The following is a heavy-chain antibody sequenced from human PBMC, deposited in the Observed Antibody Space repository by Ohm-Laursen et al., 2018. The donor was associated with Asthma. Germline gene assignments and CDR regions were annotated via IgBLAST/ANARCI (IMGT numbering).Heavy chain of an antibody. Sequence: SLRLSCTASGFTFSNAWMSWVRQAPGKGLEWVGRIKSKTDGGTTDYAAPVKGRFTTSRDDSKNTLYLQMNSLKTEDTAVYYCTTGLWFGGYYFDYWGQGTLVTVSS. D-gene: IGHD3-10*01. CDR2: IKSKTDGGTT. V-gene: IGHV3-15*01. J-gene: IGHJ4*02. CDR1: GFTFSNAW. CDR3: TTGLWFGGYYFDY.